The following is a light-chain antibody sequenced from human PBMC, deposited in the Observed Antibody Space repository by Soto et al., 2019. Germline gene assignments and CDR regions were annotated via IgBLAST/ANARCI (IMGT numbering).Light chain of an antibody. CDR1: HSVTSNY. Sequence: EIVLTQSPGTLSLSPGERATLSCRSSHSVTSNYLAWYQQKPGQAPRLLIYDVSSRATGIPDRFSGSGSGTDFTLTIRRLEPVDFGVYYCQQYGISPTFGQGTKVEIK. J-gene: IGKJ1*01. V-gene: IGKV3-20*01. CDR2: DVS. CDR3: QQYGISPT.